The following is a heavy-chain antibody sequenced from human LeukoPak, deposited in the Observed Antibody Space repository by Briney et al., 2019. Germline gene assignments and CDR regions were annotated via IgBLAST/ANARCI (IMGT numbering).Heavy chain of an antibody. Sequence: PSETLSLTCTVSGGSISSYYWSWIRQPPGKALEWIGYIYYSGSTNYNPSLKSRVTISVDTSKNQFSLKLSSVTAADTAVYYCARSSSGYYDFWSLNYHFDYWGQGTLVTVSS. D-gene: IGHD3-3*01. J-gene: IGHJ4*02. CDR1: GGSISSYY. CDR2: IYYSGST. V-gene: IGHV4-59*01. CDR3: ARSSSGYYDFWSLNYHFDY.